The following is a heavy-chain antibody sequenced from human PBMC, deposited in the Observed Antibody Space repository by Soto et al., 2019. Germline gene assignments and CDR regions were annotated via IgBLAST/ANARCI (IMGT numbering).Heavy chain of an antibody. CDR3: ARGPYYYGSGSYLPHYYYGMDV. CDR1: GGSFSGYY. V-gene: IGHV4-34*01. J-gene: IGHJ6*02. CDR2: INHSGST. Sequence: SETLSLTCAVYGGSFSGYYWSWIRQPPGKGLEWIGEINHSGSTNYNPSLKSRVTISVDTSKNQFSLKLSSVTAADTAVYYCARGPYYYGSGSYLPHYYYGMDVWGQGTTVTVSS. D-gene: IGHD3-10*01.